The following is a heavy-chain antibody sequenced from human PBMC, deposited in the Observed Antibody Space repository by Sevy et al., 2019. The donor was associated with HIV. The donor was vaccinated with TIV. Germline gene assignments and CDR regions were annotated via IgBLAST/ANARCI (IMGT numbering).Heavy chain of an antibody. CDR1: GFTFSSYA. Sequence: GGSLRLSCAASGFTFSSYAMHWVRQAPGKGLEWVAVISYNGSNKYYADSVKGRFTISRDNSKNTLYLQMNSLRAEDTAVYYCARGGVGYCSGGSCYLDYWGQGTLVTVSS. J-gene: IGHJ4*02. CDR3: ARGGVGYCSGGSCYLDY. D-gene: IGHD2-15*01. CDR2: ISYNGSNK. V-gene: IGHV3-30-3*01.